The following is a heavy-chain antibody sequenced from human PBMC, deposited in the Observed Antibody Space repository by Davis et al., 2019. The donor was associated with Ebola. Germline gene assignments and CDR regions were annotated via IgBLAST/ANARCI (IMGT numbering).Heavy chain of an antibody. V-gene: IGHV5-51*01. J-gene: IGHJ4*02. CDR2: IFPDDSDT. CDR1: GYSFANYW. Sequence: GESLKISCKASGYSFANYWIGWVRQMPGKGLEWMGIIFPDDSDTRYSPSFQGQVTISADKSISTTYLQWSSLKASDTAMYYCARLTDWTGGFDNWGQGTLVTVSS. D-gene: IGHD3/OR15-3a*01. CDR3: ARLTDWTGGFDN.